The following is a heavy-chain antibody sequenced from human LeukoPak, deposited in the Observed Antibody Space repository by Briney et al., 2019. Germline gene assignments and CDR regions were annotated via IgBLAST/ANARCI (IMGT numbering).Heavy chain of an antibody. J-gene: IGHJ4*02. CDR1: GFTFSSYG. Sequence: GGSLRLSCAASGFTFSSYGMNWVRQAPGKGLEWVSYISSSGSTIYYADSVKGRFTISRDNAKNSLYLQMNSLRAEDTAVYYCARQTYIAPFDYWGQGTLVTVSS. CDR2: ISSSGSTI. D-gene: IGHD2-15*01. CDR3: ARQTYIAPFDY. V-gene: IGHV3-48*03.